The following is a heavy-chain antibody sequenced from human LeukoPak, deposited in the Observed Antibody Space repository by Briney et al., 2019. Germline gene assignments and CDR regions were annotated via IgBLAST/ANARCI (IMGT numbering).Heavy chain of an antibody. J-gene: IGHJ4*02. D-gene: IGHD4-17*01. CDR1: GFTFSSYA. CDR2: ISSNRGST. V-gene: IGHV3-64*01. CDR3: ARGDGDYGDQNFDY. Sequence: GGSLRLSCAASGFTFSSYAMHWVRQAPGKGLEYVSAISSNRGSTYYANSVKGRFTISRDNSKNTLYLQMGSLRAEDMAVYYCARGDGDYGDQNFDYWGQGTLVTVSS.